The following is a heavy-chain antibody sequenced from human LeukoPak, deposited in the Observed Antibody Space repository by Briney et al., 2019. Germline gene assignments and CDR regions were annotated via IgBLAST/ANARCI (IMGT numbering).Heavy chain of an antibody. CDR1: GGSINGHW. Sequence: PSETLSLTCTVSGGSINGHWWSWIRQPPGKGLEWIGYIYYSGGTNYNPSLNSRVSISVDTSKNQFSLNLNSVTAADTAVYYCARAEKAVTGTLDYWGQGTLITVSS. J-gene: IGHJ4*02. V-gene: IGHV4-59*08. CDR2: IYYSGGT. CDR3: ARAEKAVTGTLDY. D-gene: IGHD6-19*01.